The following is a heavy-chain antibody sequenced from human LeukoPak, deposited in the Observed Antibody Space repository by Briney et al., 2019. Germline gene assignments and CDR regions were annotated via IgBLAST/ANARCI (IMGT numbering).Heavy chain of an antibody. V-gene: IGHV3-53*01. CDR2: IYSGGST. D-gene: IGHD6-13*01. CDR3: ARDPPGIAASVSGG. Sequence: GGSLRLSCTASGFTVSNNYMNWVRQAPGEGLEWVSLIYSGGSTQYADSVKGRFTISRDNSKNTLYLQMNSLRVEDTAVYYCARDPPGIAASVSGGWGQGTLVTVSS. CDR1: GFTVSNNY. J-gene: IGHJ4*02.